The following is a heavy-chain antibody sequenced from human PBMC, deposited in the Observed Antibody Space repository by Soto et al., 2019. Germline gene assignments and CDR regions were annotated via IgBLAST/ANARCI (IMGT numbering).Heavy chain of an antibody. CDR1: GFTFSSYA. V-gene: IGHV3-23*01. CDR3: AKAPVPDYTAYGSCVFEL. J-gene: IGHJ1*01. D-gene: IGHD4-4*01. Sequence: EVHLLESGGGLVQPGGSLRLSCVASGFTFSSYAMSWVRQAPGKGLEWVSSIVGSGGRTYYADSVQGRFTISRDNSQNPLYLQMNSLGAEDTAIFYCAKAPVPDYTAYGSCVFELWGRGTLVTVSS. CDR2: IVGSGGRT.